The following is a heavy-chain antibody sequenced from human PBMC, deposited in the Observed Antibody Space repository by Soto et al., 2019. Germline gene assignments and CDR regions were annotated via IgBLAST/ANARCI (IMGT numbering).Heavy chain of an antibody. CDR1: GFTFSNYW. V-gene: IGHV3-74*01. CDR2: INGDGSST. D-gene: IGHD1-20*01. J-gene: IGHJ4*02. CDR3: AREVPYNY. Sequence: EVQLVESGGGVVQPGGSLRLSCAASGFTFSNYWMHWVRQAPGKGLVWVSRINGDGSSTTYADSVKGRFTISRDNAKNTLYLQMNSLRAEDTAVYYCAREVPYNYWGQGTLVTVSS.